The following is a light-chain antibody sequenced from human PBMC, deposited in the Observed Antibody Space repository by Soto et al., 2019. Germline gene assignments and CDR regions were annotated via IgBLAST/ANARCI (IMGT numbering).Light chain of an antibody. CDR2: GAS. V-gene: IGKV3-15*01. CDR1: QSVSGN. Sequence: EIVMTQSPDTLSVSPGERATLSCRASQSVSGNLAWYQQKPGQAPRLLIYGASTRATGIPARFSGSGSGTEFTLTISSLQSEDFAVYYCQQYNNWPGTFGQGTKVDIK. J-gene: IGKJ1*01. CDR3: QQYNNWPGT.